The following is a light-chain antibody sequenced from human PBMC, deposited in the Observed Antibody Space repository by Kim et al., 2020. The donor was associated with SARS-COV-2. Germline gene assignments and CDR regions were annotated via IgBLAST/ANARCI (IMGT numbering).Light chain of an antibody. CDR3: QRNSRPPPT. CDR2: GAS. J-gene: IGKJ1*01. Sequence: EIVLTQSPGTLSLSPGERATLSCRASQSVSSSYLAWYQQKPGQAPSLLIYGASSRATGIPDRFSGSGSGADFTLTISRPETEDFAVYCCQRNSRPPPTFGEGTKVDIK. CDR1: QSVSSSY. V-gene: IGKV3-20*01.